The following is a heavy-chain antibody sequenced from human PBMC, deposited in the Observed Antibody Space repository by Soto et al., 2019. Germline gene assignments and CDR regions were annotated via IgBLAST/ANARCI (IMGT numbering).Heavy chain of an antibody. CDR2: LYWDDVK. D-gene: IGHD6-13*01. CDR3: ALSVSAAPVY. J-gene: IGHJ4*02. CDR1: GVSLCTSGVG. V-gene: IGHV2-5*02. Sequence: QITLKESAPSLMKPTQTLPLTCNVPGVSLCTSGVGVGWIRQPSGKALEWLALLYWDDVKRYSPVLNSRLTITRDTSQNQVVLTMTDMDPVDTATYYCALSVSAAPVYWGQGSLLTVSS.